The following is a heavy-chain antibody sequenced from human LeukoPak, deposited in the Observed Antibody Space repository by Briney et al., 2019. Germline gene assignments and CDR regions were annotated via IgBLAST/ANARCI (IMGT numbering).Heavy chain of an antibody. J-gene: IGHJ4*02. CDR3: TTPYYYDSSGYYYFDY. CDR1: GFTFSNAW. Sequence: GGSLRLSCAASGFTFSNAWMSWARQAPGKGLEGVGRIKSKTNGGTTDYAATVKGRFTISSNDSKNTLYLQMNSLKTEDTAVYYCTTPYYYDSSGYYYFDYWGQGTLVTVSS. V-gene: IGHV3-15*01. D-gene: IGHD3-22*01. CDR2: IKSKTNGGTT.